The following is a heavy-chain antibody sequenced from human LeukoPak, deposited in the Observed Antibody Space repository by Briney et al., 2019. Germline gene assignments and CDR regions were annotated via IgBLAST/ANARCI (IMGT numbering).Heavy chain of an antibody. V-gene: IGHV3-23*01. CDR1: GFTFSSYA. CDR3: ARGGSATRDAFDI. D-gene: IGHD1-26*01. Sequence: GGSLRLSCAASGFTFSSYAMSWVRQAPGKGLEWVSAISGSGGSTYYPGSVKGRFTISRENAKNSLYLQMNSLRAGDTAVYYCARGGSATRDAFDIWGQGTMVTVSS. CDR2: ISGSGGST. J-gene: IGHJ3*02.